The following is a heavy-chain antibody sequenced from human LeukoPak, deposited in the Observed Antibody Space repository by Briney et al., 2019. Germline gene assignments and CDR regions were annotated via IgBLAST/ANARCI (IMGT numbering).Heavy chain of an antibody. CDR1: GGSISSYY. Sequence: SETLSPTCTVSGGSISSYYWSWIRQPPGKGLEWIGYIYYSGSTNYNPSLKSRVTISVDTSKNQFSLKLSSVTAADTAVYYCARDSPRSGHLDYWGQGTLVTVSS. V-gene: IGHV4-59*01. CDR2: IYYSGST. J-gene: IGHJ4*02. D-gene: IGHD7-27*01. CDR3: ARDSPRSGHLDY.